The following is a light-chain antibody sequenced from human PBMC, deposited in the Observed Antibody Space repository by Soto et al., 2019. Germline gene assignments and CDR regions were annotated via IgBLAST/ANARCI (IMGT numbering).Light chain of an antibody. CDR2: EVS. V-gene: IGLV2-14*01. J-gene: IGLJ2*01. CDR1: SSDIGRFDY. Sequence: QSVLTQPPSASGSPGQSVTISCTGSSSDIGRFDYVSWYQQHPGKAPKLMISEVSNRPSGVSNRFSGSKSGNTASLTISGLQAEDEADYYCSSYTSRSTPVFGGGTKLTVL. CDR3: SSYTSRSTPV.